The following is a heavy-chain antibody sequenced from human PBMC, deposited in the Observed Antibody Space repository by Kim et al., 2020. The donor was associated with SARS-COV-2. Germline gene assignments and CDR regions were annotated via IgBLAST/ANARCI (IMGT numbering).Heavy chain of an antibody. CDR1: GFTFRTYG. Sequence: GGSLRLSCEASGFTFRTYGLHWVRQAPGKGLEWVALIWPDETHKFYADSVKGRFTISRDISKSTLFLQMDSLRPEDTAVYHCAREAEGAGYYPDYWGQGTLVTVSS. D-gene: IGHD3-22*01. CDR3: AREAEGAGYYPDY. CDR2: IWPDETHK. V-gene: IGHV3-33*01. J-gene: IGHJ4*02.